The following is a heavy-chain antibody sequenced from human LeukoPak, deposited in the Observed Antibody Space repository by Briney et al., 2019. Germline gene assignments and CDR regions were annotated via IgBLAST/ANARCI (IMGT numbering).Heavy chain of an antibody. J-gene: IGHJ4*02. V-gene: IGHV3-73*01. D-gene: IGHD3-22*01. CDR2: IRSKANSYAT. Sequence: GGSLRLSCAASGFTFSGSAVHWVRQASGKGLEWVGRIRSKANSYATAYAASVKGRFTISRDDSKNTAYLQMNSLKTEDTAVYYCTSTYYYDSSGNRNDYWGRGTLVTVSS. CDR1: GFTFSGSA. CDR3: TSTYYYDSSGNRNDY.